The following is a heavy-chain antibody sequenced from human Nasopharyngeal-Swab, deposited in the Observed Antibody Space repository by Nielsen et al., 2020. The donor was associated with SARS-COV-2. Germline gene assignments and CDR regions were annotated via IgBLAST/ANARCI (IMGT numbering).Heavy chain of an antibody. CDR2: IIPILGIA. D-gene: IGHD3-3*01. CDR1: GYTFTSYA. V-gene: IGHV1-69*10. J-gene: IGHJ3*02. Sequence: SVKVSCKASGYTFTSYAISWVRQAPGQGLEWMGGIIPILGIANYAQKFRGRVTITADKSTSTAYMELSSLRSEDTAVYYCAREILRFLEWLLPDAFDIWGQGTMVTVSS. CDR3: AREILRFLEWLLPDAFDI.